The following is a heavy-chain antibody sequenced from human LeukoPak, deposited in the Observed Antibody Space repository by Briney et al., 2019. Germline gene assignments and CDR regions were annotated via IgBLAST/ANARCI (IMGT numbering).Heavy chain of an antibody. CDR2: IKQDGSEK. D-gene: IGHD3-22*01. CDR1: GFTFSSYW. CDR3: ARGLYYYDSSGYYYWDY. J-gene: IGHJ4*02. V-gene: IGHV3-7*01. Sequence: GGSLRLSCAASGFTFSSYWMSWVRQAPGKGLEWVANIKQDGSEKYYVDSVKGRFTISRGNAKNSLYLQMNSLRAEDTAVYYCARGLYYYDSSGYYYWDYWGQGTLVTVSS.